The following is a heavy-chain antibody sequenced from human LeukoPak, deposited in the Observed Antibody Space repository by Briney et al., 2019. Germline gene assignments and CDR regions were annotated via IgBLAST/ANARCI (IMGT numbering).Heavy chain of an antibody. CDR2: IYHSGGT. V-gene: IGHV4-59*08. CDR3: ARPRPVGDAFDI. CDR1: GGSISSYY. D-gene: IGHD3-3*01. J-gene: IGHJ3*02. Sequence: SETLSLTCTVSGGSISSYYWSWIRQPPGKGLEWIGSIYHSGGTYYNPSLKSRVTISVDTSKNQFSLKLSSVTAADTAVYYCARPRPVGDAFDIWGQGTMVTVSS.